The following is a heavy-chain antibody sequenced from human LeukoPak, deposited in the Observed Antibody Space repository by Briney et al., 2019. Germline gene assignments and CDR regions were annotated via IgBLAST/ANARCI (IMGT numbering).Heavy chain of an antibody. J-gene: IGHJ4*02. Sequence: SETLSLTCTVSGGSISSYYWSWIRQPPGKGLEWIGYIYYSGSTSYNPSLKSRVTISVDTSKNQFSLKLSSVTAADTAVYYCARAYGSGSYRSYFDYWGQGTLVTVSS. CDR2: IYYSGST. CDR1: GGSISSYY. CDR3: ARAYGSGSYRSYFDY. V-gene: IGHV4-59*01. D-gene: IGHD3-10*01.